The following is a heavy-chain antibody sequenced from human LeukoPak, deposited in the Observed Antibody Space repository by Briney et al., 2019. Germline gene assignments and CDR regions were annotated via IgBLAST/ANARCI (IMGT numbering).Heavy chain of an antibody. CDR2: IYYSGKT. V-gene: IGHV4-39*07. Sequence: SETLSLTCTVSGDSINSSNYYWGWIRQPPGKGLQWIGSIYYSGKTYYNPSLKSRIAISVDTSKNQFSLKLSSVTAADTAVYYCATYGSGSYYRADWFDPWGQGTLVTVSS. CDR1: GDSINSSNYY. J-gene: IGHJ5*02. CDR3: ATYGSGSYYRADWFDP. D-gene: IGHD3-10*01.